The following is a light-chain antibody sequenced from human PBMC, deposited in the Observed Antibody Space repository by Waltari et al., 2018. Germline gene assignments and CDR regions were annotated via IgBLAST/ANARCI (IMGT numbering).Light chain of an antibody. CDR3: CSYAGSSTWV. Sequence: QSALTQPASVSGSPGQSITISCTGTSSDVGSYNLVSWYQQHPGKAPKLMIYEGSKRPSGVSNRFSGSQSGNTASLTISGPQAEDEADYYCCSYAGSSTWVFGGGTKLTVL. V-gene: IGLV2-23*01. J-gene: IGLJ3*02. CDR2: EGS. CDR1: SSDVGSYNL.